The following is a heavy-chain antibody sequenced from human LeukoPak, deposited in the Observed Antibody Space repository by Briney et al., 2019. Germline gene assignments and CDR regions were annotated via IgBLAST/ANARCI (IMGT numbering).Heavy chain of an antibody. CDR2: ISSSGGNT. J-gene: IGHJ4*02. Sequence: GGSLRLSCAASGFTFSSYAMSWVRQAPGKGLEWVSSISSSGGNTYYSDSVKGRFTISRDNSKNTLYLQMSSLRAEDTAVYYCAKRDRPCSGDCSAPYYFDYWGQGTLLTVSS. V-gene: IGHV3-23*01. CDR3: AKRDRPCSGDCSAPYYFDY. D-gene: IGHD2-21*02. CDR1: GFTFSSYA.